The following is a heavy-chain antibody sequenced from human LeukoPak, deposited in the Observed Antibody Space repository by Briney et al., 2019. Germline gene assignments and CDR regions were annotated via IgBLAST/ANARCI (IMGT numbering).Heavy chain of an antibody. D-gene: IGHD6-13*01. CDR1: GFIFSNYG. CDR3: AKGIRSSSWYCFDY. V-gene: IGHV3-23*01. Sequence: PGGSLRLSCAASGFIFSNYGMSWVRQAPGKGLEWVSVISGSGDTTYYADSVKGRFTISRDNSKNTLYLQMNSLRAEDTAVYYCAKGIRSSSWYCFDYWGQGTLVSVSS. CDR2: ISGSGDTT. J-gene: IGHJ4*02.